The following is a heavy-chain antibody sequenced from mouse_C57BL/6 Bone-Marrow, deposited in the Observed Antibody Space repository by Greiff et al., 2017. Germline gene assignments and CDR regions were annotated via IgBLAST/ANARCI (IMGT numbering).Heavy chain of an antibody. D-gene: IGHD1-1*01. Sequence: QVQLQQSGAELVRPGASVKLSCKASGYTFTDYYINWVKQRPGQGLEWIARIYPGSGNTYYNEKFKGKATLTAEKSSSTAYMQLSSLTSEDSAVYFCARTHYYGSSSHFDYWGQGTTLTVSS. V-gene: IGHV1-76*01. CDR1: GYTFTDYY. J-gene: IGHJ2*01. CDR3: ARTHYYGSSSHFDY. CDR2: IYPGSGNT.